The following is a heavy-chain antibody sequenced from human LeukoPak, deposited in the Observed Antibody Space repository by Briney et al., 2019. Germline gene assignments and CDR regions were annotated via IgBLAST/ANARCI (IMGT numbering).Heavy chain of an antibody. Sequence: PGGSLRLSCAASGFTFSSYAMSWVRQAPGKGLEWVSAISGSGGSTYYADSVKGRFTISRDNSKNTLYLQMNSLRAEDTAVYYCAKAKPGDYGGRQARGPFDYWGQGTLVTVSS. CDR1: GFTFSSYA. D-gene: IGHD4-23*01. V-gene: IGHV3-23*01. J-gene: IGHJ4*02. CDR3: AKAKPGDYGGRQARGPFDY. CDR2: ISGSGGST.